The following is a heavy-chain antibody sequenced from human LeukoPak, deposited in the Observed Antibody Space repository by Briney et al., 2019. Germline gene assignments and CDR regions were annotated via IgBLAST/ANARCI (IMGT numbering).Heavy chain of an antibody. CDR2: IYTSGST. Sequence: SETLSLPCTLCGGSISSYYWSWIRQPAGKGLEWIGRIYTSGSTNYNPSLKSRVTMSVDTSKNQFSLKLSSVTAADTAVYYCAREGARYYFDYWGQGTLVTVSS. D-gene: IGHD4/OR15-4a*01. V-gene: IGHV4-4*07. CDR1: GGSISSYY. J-gene: IGHJ4*02. CDR3: AREGARYYFDY.